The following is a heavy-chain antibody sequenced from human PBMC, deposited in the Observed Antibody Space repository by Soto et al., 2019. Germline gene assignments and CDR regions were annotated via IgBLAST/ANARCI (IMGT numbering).Heavy chain of an antibody. CDR3: GRGASGSYRLDY. J-gene: IGHJ4*02. D-gene: IGHD3-10*01. CDR1: GFTFSSYW. V-gene: IGHV3-74*01. CDR2: INSDGSST. Sequence: EVQLVESGGGLVQPGGSLRLSCAASGFTFSSYWMHWVRQAPGKGLVWVSRINSDGSSTNYADSVKGQFTISRDNAKNTLYLQMNSLRAEDTAGYYCGRGASGSYRLDYWGQGTLVTVSS.